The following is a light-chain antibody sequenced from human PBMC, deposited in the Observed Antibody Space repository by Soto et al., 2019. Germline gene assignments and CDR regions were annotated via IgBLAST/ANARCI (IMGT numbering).Light chain of an antibody. J-gene: IGLJ1*01. CDR1: SSDVGGYNY. CDR3: SSYRTGGPFV. CDR2: EVS. Sequence: QSVLTQPASVSGSPGQSIAISCTETSSDVGGYNYVSWYQQLPGKAPKLLISEVSNRPSGVSHRFSGSKSGNTASLTISGLQAEDEADYYCSSYRTGGPFVFGTGTKLTVL. V-gene: IGLV2-14*01.